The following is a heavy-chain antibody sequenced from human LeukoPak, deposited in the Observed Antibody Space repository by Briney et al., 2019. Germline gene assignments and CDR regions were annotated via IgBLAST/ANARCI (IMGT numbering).Heavy chain of an antibody. D-gene: IGHD2-2*01. J-gene: IGHJ4*02. CDR3: ARIRYCGGISCYYIDY. CDR2: INPYSGGT. V-gene: IGHV1-2*02. Sequence: GASVKVSCKTSGYTFTDYYIHWVRQAPGQGLEWMGWINPYSGGTNSAQRFQGRVTMTRDTSITTAYMELKSLRSDDTAFYYCARIRYCGGISCYYIDYWGQGTLVTVSA. CDR1: GYTFTDYY.